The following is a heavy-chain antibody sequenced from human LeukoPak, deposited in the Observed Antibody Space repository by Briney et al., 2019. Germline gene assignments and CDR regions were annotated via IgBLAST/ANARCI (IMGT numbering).Heavy chain of an antibody. D-gene: IGHD3-22*01. CDR2: IYHSGST. CDR3: ARGYYYDSSGYPDAFDI. CDR1: GGSISSGGYS. V-gene: IGHV4-30-2*01. J-gene: IGHJ3*02. Sequence: SQTLSLTCAVSGGSISSGGYSWRWIRQPPGKGLEWIGYIYHSGSTYYNPSLKSRVTIPVDRSKNQFSLKLSSVTAADTAVYYCARGYYYDSSGYPDAFDIWGQGTMVTVSS.